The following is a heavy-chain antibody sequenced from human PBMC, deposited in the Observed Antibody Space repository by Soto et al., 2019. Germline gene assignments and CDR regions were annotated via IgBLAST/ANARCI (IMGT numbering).Heavy chain of an antibody. CDR3: AREGMGFSNWFDP. CDR2: MNSDGSDT. J-gene: IGHJ5*02. V-gene: IGHV3-74*01. D-gene: IGHD2-8*01. Sequence: EMQLVESGGGLVQPGGSLRLSCAASGFTFSSYWMHWVRQAPGKGLVWVSRMNSDGSDTYYAGSVKGRFTISRDNARNTVYLQMNSLRVEDTAVYYCAREGMGFSNWFDPRGQGTLVTVSS. CDR1: GFTFSSYW.